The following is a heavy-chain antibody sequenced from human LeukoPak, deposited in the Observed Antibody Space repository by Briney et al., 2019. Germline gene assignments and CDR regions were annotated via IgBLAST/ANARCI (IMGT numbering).Heavy chain of an antibody. CDR1: GYSFTSYW. V-gene: IGHV5-51*01. CDR3: TRRVAAIHAFDV. Sequence: GESLKISCQGSGYSFTSYWIAWVRQMPGKGLEWMGIIYPGDSDTRYSPSFQGQVTISADKSISTAYLQWSSLKASDTAMYYCTRRVAAIHAFDVWGQGTMVTVSS. D-gene: IGHD2-15*01. CDR2: IYPGDSDT. J-gene: IGHJ3*01.